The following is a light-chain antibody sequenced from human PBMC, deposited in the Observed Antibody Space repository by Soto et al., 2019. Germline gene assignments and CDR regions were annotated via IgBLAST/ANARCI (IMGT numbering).Light chain of an antibody. CDR3: AAWDGSLNGVI. J-gene: IGLJ2*01. Sequence: QSVLTQPPSASGTPGQRVTISCSGRTSNIGTHSVNWYQQLPGTAPKLLIYANNQRPSGVPDRFYGSKSGTSASLAISGLKSEDGSVYYCAAWDGSLNGVIFVGGTKLTAL. CDR1: TSNIGTHS. V-gene: IGLV1-44*01. CDR2: ANN.